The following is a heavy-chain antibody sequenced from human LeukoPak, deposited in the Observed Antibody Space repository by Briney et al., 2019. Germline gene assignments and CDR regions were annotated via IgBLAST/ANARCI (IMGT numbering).Heavy chain of an antibody. V-gene: IGHV3-30*02. CDR1: GFTFSSYG. D-gene: IGHD1-26*01. CDR3: AKDRRATQPQTPDY. CDR2: IRYDGSNK. Sequence: GGSLRLSCAASGFTFSSYGMHWVRQAPGKGLEWVSFIRYDGSNKYYADSVKGRFTISRDNSKNTLYLQMNSLRADDTAVYYCAKDRRATQPQTPDYWGQGTLVTVSS. J-gene: IGHJ4*02.